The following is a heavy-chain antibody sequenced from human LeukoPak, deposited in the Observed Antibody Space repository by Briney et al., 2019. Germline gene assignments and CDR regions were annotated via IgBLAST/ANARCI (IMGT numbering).Heavy chain of an antibody. CDR3: ARGSGSYLPFDY. D-gene: IGHD1-26*01. CDR1: GFTFSSHH. CDR2: ISSNGGST. J-gene: IGHJ4*02. Sequence: GGSLRLSCVASGFTFSSHHMNWVRQAPGKGLEYVSAISSNGGSTYYANSVKGRFTISRDNSKNTLYLQMGSLRAEDMAVYYCARGSGSYLPFDYWGQGTLVTVSS. V-gene: IGHV3-64*01.